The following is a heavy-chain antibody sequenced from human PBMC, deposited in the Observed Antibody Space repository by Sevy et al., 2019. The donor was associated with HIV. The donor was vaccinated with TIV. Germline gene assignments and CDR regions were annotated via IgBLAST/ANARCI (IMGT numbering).Heavy chain of an antibody. D-gene: IGHD3-16*01. CDR3: ARGREVATLLGFFDT. J-gene: IGHJ4*02. CDR1: GGSIGGYY. Sequence: SETLSLTCAVRGGSIGGYYWSWIRQAPGKGPEWIGEISHSGATNYSPSLASRVTISVDTSNNQLSLRLTSLTAADSGKVFCARGREVATLLGFFDTWGPGTLVTVSS. CDR2: ISHSGAT. V-gene: IGHV4-34*01.